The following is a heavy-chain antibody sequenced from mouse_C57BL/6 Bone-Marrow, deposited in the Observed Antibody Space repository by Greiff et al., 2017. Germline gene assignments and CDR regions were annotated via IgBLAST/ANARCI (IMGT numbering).Heavy chain of an antibody. V-gene: IGHV5-17*01. D-gene: IGHD2-4*01. CDR1: GFTFSDYG. CDR3: ARDYDYDDGAWFAY. J-gene: IGHJ3*01. Sequence: EVQLQESGGGLVKPGGSLKLSCAASGFTFSDYGMHWVRQAPEKGLEWVAYISSGISTIYYADTVKGRFTISRDNAKNTLFLQMTSLRSEDTAMYYCARDYDYDDGAWFAYWGQGTLVTVSA. CDR2: ISSGISTI.